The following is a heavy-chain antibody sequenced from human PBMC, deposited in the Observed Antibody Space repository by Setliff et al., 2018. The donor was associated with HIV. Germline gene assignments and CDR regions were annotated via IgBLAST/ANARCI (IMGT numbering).Heavy chain of an antibody. Sequence: PGGSLRLSCAASGFTFSSSAMHWVRQAPGKGPEWVAVMWNDGGVKYYADSVKGRFTISRDNSKNTLYLQMNSLRAEDTAVYYCARGYCSSTSCYMLYYFDYWGQGTLVTVSS. CDR1: GFTFSSSA. V-gene: IGHV3-33*01. CDR3: ARGYCSSTSCYMLYYFDY. J-gene: IGHJ4*02. D-gene: IGHD2-2*02. CDR2: MWNDGGVK.